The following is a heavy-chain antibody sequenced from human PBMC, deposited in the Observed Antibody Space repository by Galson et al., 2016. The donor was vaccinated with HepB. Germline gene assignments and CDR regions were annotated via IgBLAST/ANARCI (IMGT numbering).Heavy chain of an antibody. V-gene: IGHV1-69*13. Sequence: LVKVSCKASEVTFSNYAISWFRQAPGHGLEWMGEIIPTFGSVHYAKKFQGRVTITADESTSTAYMEMSSLRSEDMSVSYCASTVTTGASCFDYWGKGILVTVSS. CDR2: IIPTFGSV. CDR3: ASTVTTGASCFDY. J-gene: IGHJ4*02. D-gene: IGHD4-17*01. CDR1: EVTFSNYA.